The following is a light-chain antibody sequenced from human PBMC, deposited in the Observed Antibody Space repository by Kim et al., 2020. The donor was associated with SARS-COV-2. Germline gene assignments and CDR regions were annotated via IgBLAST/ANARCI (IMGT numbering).Light chain of an antibody. J-gene: IGLJ2*01. CDR3: QAWDSYTADVV. CDR1: KLGDEY. CDR2: QNI. V-gene: IGLV3-1*01. Sequence: PGQKAGITCSGDKLGDEYVSWYLQKTGQSPVLVMYQNINRPSEIPERRSGAKSRNTATLTISGTLPMDEADYFCQAWDSYTADVVFGGGTQRTVL.